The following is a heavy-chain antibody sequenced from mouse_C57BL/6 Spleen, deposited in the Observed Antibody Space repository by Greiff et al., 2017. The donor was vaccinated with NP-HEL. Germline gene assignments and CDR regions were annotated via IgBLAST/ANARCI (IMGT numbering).Heavy chain of an antibody. CDR3: ARDDYDVGEN. Sequence: VQLQQSGAELVRPGASVKLSCKASGYTFTDYYINWVKQRPGQGLEWIARIYPGSGNTYYNEKFKGKATLTAEKSSSTAYMQLSSLTSEDSAVYFCARDDYDVGENWGQGTTLTVSS. V-gene: IGHV1-76*01. J-gene: IGHJ2*01. D-gene: IGHD2-4*01. CDR1: GYTFTDYY. CDR2: IYPGSGNT.